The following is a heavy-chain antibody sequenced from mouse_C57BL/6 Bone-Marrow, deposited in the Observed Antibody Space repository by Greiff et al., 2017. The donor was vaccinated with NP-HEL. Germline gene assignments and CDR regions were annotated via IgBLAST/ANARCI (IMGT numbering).Heavy chain of an antibody. CDR3: TTQYYYAMDY. J-gene: IGHJ4*01. CDR1: GFNIKDDY. CDR2: IDPENGDT. Sequence: VQLQQSGAELVRPGASVTLSCTASGFNIKDDYMHWVKQRPEQGLEWIGWIDPENGDTEYASKFQGKATITADTSSNTAYLQLSSLTSEDTAVYYCTTQYYYAMDYWGQGTSVTGSS. V-gene: IGHV14-4*01.